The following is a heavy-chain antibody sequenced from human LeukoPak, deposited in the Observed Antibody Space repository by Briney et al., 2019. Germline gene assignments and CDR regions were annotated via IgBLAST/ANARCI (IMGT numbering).Heavy chain of an antibody. V-gene: IGHV1-69*01. D-gene: IGHD2-15*01. CDR3: ALSGQVIGEYFQH. J-gene: IGHJ1*01. CDR2: IIPIFGTA. Sequence: SVKVSCKASGGTFSSYAISWVRQAHGQGLEWMGGIIPIFGTANYAQKFQGRVTITADESTSTAYMELSSLRSEDTAVYYCALSGQVIGEYFQHWGQGTLVTVSS. CDR1: GGTFSSYA.